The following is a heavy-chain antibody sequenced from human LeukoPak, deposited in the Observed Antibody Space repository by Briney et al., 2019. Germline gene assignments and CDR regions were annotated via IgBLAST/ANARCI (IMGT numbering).Heavy chain of an antibody. J-gene: IGHJ4*02. Sequence: SQTLSLTCTVSGGSISSGSYYWSWIRQPAGKGLEWIGRIYTSGSTNYNPSLKSRVTISVDTSKNQFSLKLSSVTAADTAVYYCARGLVVPAAINWGLGTLVTVSS. V-gene: IGHV4-61*02. D-gene: IGHD2-2*02. CDR3: ARGLVVPAAIN. CDR2: IYTSGST. CDR1: GGSISSGSYY.